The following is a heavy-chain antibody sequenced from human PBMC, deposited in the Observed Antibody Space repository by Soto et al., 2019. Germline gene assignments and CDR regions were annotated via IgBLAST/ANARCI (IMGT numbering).Heavy chain of an antibody. CDR1: GFTLTSAD. CDR2: IVGWSGST. D-gene: IGHD3-3*01. J-gene: IGHJ4*02. Sequence: QMQLVQSGPEVKKPGTSVKVSCKASGFTLTSADVQWVRQTRGQRLEWIGWIVGWSGSTNYAQQVQGRLAITRDMSTSTVYMELSSLRSEDTAVYYCAADWSNRPFDFWGQGTLVTVSS. V-gene: IGHV1-58*01. CDR3: AADWSNRPFDF.